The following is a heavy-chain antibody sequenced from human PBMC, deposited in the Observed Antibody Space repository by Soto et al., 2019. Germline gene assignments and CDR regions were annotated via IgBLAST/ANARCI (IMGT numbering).Heavy chain of an antibody. J-gene: IGHJ6*02. CDR3: ASHDPTVRYCYYGKDD. D-gene: IGHD3-10*01. CDR1: GYTFTSYG. Sequence: ASVKVTCKASGYTFTSYGISWVRQAPGQGLEWMGWISAYNGNTNYAQKLQGRVTMTTDTSTSTAYMELRSLRSDDTAVYYCASHDPTVRYCYYGKDDWGQASTFTV. V-gene: IGHV1-18*01. CDR2: ISAYNGNT.